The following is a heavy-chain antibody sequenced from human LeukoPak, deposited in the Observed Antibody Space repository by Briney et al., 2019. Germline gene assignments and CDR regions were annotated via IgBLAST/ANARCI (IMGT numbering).Heavy chain of an antibody. J-gene: IGHJ5*02. Sequence: SVKVSCKASGGTFSSYAISWVRQAPGQGLEWMGRIIPIFGTANYAQKFQGRVTLTADKSTSTAYMELGRLRSEDTAVYFCARGSSGYYYQVWFDPWGQGTLVTVSS. CDR3: ARGSSGYYYQVWFDP. V-gene: IGHV1-69*06. CDR2: IIPIFGTA. D-gene: IGHD3-22*01. CDR1: GGTFSSYA.